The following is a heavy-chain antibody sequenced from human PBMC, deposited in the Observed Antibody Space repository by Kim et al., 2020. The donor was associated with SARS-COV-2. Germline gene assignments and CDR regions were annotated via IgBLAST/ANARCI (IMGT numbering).Heavy chain of an antibody. CDR3: AKDVDSSGHYYYGMDV. J-gene: IGHJ6*02. Sequence: GGSLRLSCAASGFTFSSYGMHWVRQAPGKGLEWVAVISYDGSNKYYADSVKCRFTISRDNSKNTLYLQMNSLRAEDTAVYYCAKDVDSSGHYYYGMDVWGQGTTVTVSS. V-gene: IGHV3-30*18. D-gene: IGHD5-12*01. CDR1: GFTFSSYG. CDR2: ISYDGSNK.